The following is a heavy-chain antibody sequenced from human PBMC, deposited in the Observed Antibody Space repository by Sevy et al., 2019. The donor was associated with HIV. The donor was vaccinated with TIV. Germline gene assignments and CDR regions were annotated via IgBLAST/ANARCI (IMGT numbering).Heavy chain of an antibody. CDR2: IYYSGST. V-gene: IGHV4-31*03. J-gene: IGHJ6*02. D-gene: IGHD6-13*01. CDR3: ARGSIAAAGDYYYYGMDV. Sequence: SETLSLTCTVSGGSISSGGYYWSWIRQHPGKGPEWIGYIYYSGSTYYNPSLKSRVTISVDTSKNQFSLKLSSVTAADTAVYYCARGSIAAAGDYYYYGMDVWGQGTTVTVSS. CDR1: GGSISSGGYY.